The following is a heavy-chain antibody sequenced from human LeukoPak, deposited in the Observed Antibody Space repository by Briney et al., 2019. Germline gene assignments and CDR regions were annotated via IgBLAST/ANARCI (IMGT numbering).Heavy chain of an antibody. Sequence: SGGSLRLSCAISGFTSTNLEMSWVRQAPGMGLEWVAKIKQDGSEKYYVDSVKGRFTISRDNAKNSLYLQMNSLRAEDTAVYYCARSTAVAGPFDYWGQGTLVTVSS. CDR2: IKQDGSEK. CDR1: GFTSTNLE. J-gene: IGHJ4*02. D-gene: IGHD6-19*01. V-gene: IGHV3-7*01. CDR3: ARSTAVAGPFDY.